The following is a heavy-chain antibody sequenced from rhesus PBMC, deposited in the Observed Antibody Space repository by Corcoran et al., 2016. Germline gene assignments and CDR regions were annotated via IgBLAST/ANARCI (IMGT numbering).Heavy chain of an antibody. D-gene: IGHD3-16*01. CDR2: ISGRGGST. V-gene: IGHV4-57*01. CDR3: ARYYSGYYFDY. J-gene: IGHJ4*01. CDR1: GGSVSSSNW. Sequence: QLQLQESGPGLVKPSETLSLTCAVSGGSVSSSNWWSWIRQPPGKGLEWIGRISGRGGSTSSNPSLTSRVAMSTDTSTNQFSLKVSSVTAADTAVYYCARYYSGYYFDYWGQGVLVTVSS.